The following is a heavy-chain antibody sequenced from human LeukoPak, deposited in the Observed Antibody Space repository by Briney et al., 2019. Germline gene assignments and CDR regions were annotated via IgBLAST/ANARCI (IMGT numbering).Heavy chain of an antibody. V-gene: IGHV3-20*04. CDR3: AREVGSSRAFDI. J-gene: IGHJ3*02. D-gene: IGHD2-15*01. Sequence: PGGSLRLSCAASGFTFDDYGLTWVRQAPGKGLEWVSDINWNGGSTAYADSVKGRFTISRDNDKNSLYLLMNSLTAEDTAVYYCAREVGSSRAFDIWGQGTMVTVSS. CDR2: INWNGGST. CDR1: GFTFDDYG.